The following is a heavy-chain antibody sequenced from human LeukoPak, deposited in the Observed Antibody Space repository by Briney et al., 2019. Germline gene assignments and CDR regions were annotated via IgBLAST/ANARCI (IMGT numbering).Heavy chain of an antibody. V-gene: IGHV1-69*13. CDR3: ARGGAESSSGWSPGYCYFDY. CDR1: GGTFSSYA. CDR2: IIPIFGTA. D-gene: IGHD6-19*01. Sequence: GASVKVSCKASGGTFSSYAISWVRQAPGQGLEWMGGIIPIFGTANYAQKFQGRVTITADESTSTAYMELSSLRSEDTAVYYCARGGAESSSGWSPGYCYFDYWGQGTLVTVSS. J-gene: IGHJ4*02.